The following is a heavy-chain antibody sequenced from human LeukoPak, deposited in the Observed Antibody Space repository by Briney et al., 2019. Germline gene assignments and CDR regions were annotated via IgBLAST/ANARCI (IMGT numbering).Heavy chain of an antibody. J-gene: IGHJ4*02. CDR2: INHSGST. CDR1: GGSFSGYY. CDR3: ARHLYSSGWYYFDY. D-gene: IGHD6-19*01. V-gene: IGHV4-34*01. Sequence: PSETLSLTCAVYGGSFSGYYWSWIRQPPGKGLEWIGEINHSGSTNYNPSLKSRVTISVDTSKNQFSLKLSSVTAADTAAYYCARHLYSSGWYYFDYWGQGTLVTVSS.